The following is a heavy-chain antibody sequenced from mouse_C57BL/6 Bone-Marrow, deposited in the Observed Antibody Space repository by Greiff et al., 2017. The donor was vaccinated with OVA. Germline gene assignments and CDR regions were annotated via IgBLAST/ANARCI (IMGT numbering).Heavy chain of an antibody. CDR3: ARGRGNYGWYFDV. CDR1: GYAFSSSW. J-gene: IGHJ1*03. V-gene: IGHV1-82*01. D-gene: IGHD2-1*01. CDR2: IYPGDGDT. Sequence: VHLVESGPELVKPGASVKISCKASGYAFSSSWMNWVKQRPGKGLEWIGRIYPGDGDTNYNGKFKGKATLTADKSSSTAYMQLSSLTSEDSAVYFCARGRGNYGWYFDVWGTGTTVTVSS.